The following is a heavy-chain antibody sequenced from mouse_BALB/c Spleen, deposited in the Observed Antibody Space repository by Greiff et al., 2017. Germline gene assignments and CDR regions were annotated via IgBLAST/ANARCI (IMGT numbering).Heavy chain of an antibody. J-gene: IGHJ4*01. CDR2: IYPGDGDT. Sequence: VKLMESGPELVKPGASVKISCKASGYAFSSSWMNWVKQRPGQGLEWIGRIYPGDGDTNYNGKFKGKATLTADKSSSTAYMQLSSLTSVDSAVYYCASYGNYEGTFYWGQGTSVTVSS. CDR3: ASYGNYEGTFY. D-gene: IGHD2-1*01. CDR1: GYAFSSSW. V-gene: IGHV1-82*01.